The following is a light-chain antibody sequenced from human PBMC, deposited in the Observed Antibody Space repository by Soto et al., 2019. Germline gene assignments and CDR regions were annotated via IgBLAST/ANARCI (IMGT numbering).Light chain of an antibody. CDR3: HYYADSPYT. CDR2: GAS. V-gene: IGKV3-20*01. CDR1: QSVGSSY. J-gene: IGKJ2*01. Sequence: EIVLTQSPGTLSLSPGERATLSCRASQSVGSSYLAWYQQKPGQAPRLLIYGASSRATAIPDRFSGSGSGTDFTLTISRLEPEDFAVYYCHYYADSPYTFGQGTRLEI.